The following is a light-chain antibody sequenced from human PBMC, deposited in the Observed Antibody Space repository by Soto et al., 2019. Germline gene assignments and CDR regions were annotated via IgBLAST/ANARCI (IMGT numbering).Light chain of an antibody. CDR3: QSYDSRLSGVI. CDR2: IND. CDR1: TSNIGSDYG. J-gene: IGLJ2*01. Sequence: QSVLTQPPSVSGAPGQRVTISCTGGTSNIGSDYGVHWYQQLPGRAPRLLIYINDKRPSGVPDRFSGSKSGTSASLANTGLQAEDGADYYCQSYDSRLSGVIFGGGTQLTVL. V-gene: IGLV1-40*01.